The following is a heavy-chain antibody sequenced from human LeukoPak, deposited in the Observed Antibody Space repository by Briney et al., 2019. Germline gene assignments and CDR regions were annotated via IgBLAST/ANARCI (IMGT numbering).Heavy chain of an antibody. Sequence: GGSLRLSCAASGFPFSSYNMNWVRQAPGKGLEWVSSISSSSSYIYYADSVKGRFTISRDNAKNSLYLQMNSLRVEDTAVYYCARGFGGGIWGQGTMVTVSS. J-gene: IGHJ3*02. CDR2: ISSSSSYI. CDR3: ARGFGGGI. CDR1: GFPFSSYN. V-gene: IGHV3-21*01. D-gene: IGHD3-10*01.